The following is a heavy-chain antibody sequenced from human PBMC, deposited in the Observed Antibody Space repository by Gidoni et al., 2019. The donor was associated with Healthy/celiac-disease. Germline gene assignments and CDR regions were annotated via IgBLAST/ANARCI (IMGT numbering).Heavy chain of an antibody. Sequence: QVQLQESGPGLVKPSETLSLTCTVSGGSISSYYWSWIRQPPGKGLEWIGYIYYSGSTNYNPSLKSRVTISVDTSKNQFSLKLSSVTAADTAVYYCARLLYSYGYETFDYWGQGTLVTVSS. J-gene: IGHJ4*02. CDR3: ARLLYSYGYETFDY. CDR1: GGSISSYY. D-gene: IGHD5-18*01. CDR2: IYYSGST. V-gene: IGHV4-59*01.